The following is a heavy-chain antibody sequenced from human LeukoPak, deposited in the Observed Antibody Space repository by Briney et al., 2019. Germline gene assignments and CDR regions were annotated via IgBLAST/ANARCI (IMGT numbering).Heavy chain of an antibody. CDR2: IIPIFGTA. V-gene: IGHV1-69*13. Sequence: GASVKVSCKASGGTFSSYTISWVRQAPGQGLEWMGGIIPIFGTANYAQKFQGRVTITADESTSTAYMELSSLRSEDTAVYYCARSQSSSSLEYFQHWGQGTLVTVSS. CDR1: GGTFSSYT. D-gene: IGHD6-6*01. CDR3: ARSQSSSSLEYFQH. J-gene: IGHJ1*01.